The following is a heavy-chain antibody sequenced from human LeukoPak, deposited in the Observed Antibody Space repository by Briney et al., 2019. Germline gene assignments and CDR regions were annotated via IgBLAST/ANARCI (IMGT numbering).Heavy chain of an antibody. D-gene: IGHD5-24*01. CDR2: IWYDGSNK. V-gene: IGHV3-33*01. CDR3: ARSGHGYNFFDY. CDR1: GFTFSSYG. Sequence: GGSLRLSCAASGFTFSSYGMHWVPQAPGKGLEWVAVIWYDGSNKYYADSVKGRFTISRDNSKNTLYLQMNSLRAEDTAVYYCARSGHGYNFFDYWGQGTLVTVSS. J-gene: IGHJ4*02.